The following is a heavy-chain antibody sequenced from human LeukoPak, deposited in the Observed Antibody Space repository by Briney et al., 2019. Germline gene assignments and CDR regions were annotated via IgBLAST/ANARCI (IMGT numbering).Heavy chain of an antibody. V-gene: IGHV4-30-2*01. J-gene: IGHJ5*02. CDR2: IYHSGST. Sequence: PSETLSLTCTVSGGSSNGYFWSWIRQPPGKGLEWIGYIYHSGSTYYNPSLKSRVTISVDRSKNQFSLKLSSVTAADTAVYYCARGLGYCSSTSCYNWFDPWGQGTLVTVSS. D-gene: IGHD2-2*01. CDR3: ARGLGYCSSTSCYNWFDP. CDR1: GGSSNGYF.